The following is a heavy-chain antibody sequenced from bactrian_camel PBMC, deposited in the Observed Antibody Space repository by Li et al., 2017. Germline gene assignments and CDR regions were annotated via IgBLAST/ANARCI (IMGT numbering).Heavy chain of an antibody. CDR2: GGKDNSRT. J-gene: IGHJ6*01. D-gene: IGHD5*01. Sequence: HVQLVESGGGLVQPGGSLRLSCVASGFTFSRLYMHWVRQTSGKGLEWVSMIAGGKDNSRTYYGDAVKGRFTISRDNAKKTVYLFMSSLGSEDTALYYCASDAVRLRLGWRRADFGYWGHGTQVTVS. CDR1: GFTFSRLY. CDR3: ASDAVRLRLGWRRADFGY. V-gene: IGHV3S1*01.